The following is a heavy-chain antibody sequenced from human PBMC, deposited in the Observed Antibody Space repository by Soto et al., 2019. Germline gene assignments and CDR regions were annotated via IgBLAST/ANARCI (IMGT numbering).Heavy chain of an antibody. CDR3: ARGYCSGGSCSYFDY. Sequence: TSETLSLTCAVYGGSFSGYYWSWIRQPPGKGLEWIGEINHSGSTNYNPSLKSRVTISVDTSKNQFSLKLSSVTAADTAVYYCARGYCSGGSCSYFDYWGQGTLVTVSS. V-gene: IGHV4-34*01. D-gene: IGHD2-15*01. CDR1: GGSFSGYY. CDR2: INHSGST. J-gene: IGHJ4*02.